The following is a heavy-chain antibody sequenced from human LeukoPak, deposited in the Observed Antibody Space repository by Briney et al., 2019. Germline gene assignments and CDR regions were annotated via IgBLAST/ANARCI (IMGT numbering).Heavy chain of an antibody. CDR2: IYYSGST. Sequence: PSGTLSLTCTVSGGSISSYYWSWIRQPPGKGLEWIGYIYYSGSTNYNPSLKSRVTISVDRSKNQFSLKLSSVTAADTAVYYCARGDSSSWAFDYWGQGTLVTVSS. D-gene: IGHD6-13*01. J-gene: IGHJ4*02. V-gene: IGHV4-59*12. CDR1: GGSISSYY. CDR3: ARGDSSSWAFDY.